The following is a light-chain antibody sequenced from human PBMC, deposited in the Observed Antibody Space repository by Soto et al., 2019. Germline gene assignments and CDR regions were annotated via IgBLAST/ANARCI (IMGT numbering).Light chain of an antibody. CDR2: EGS. Sequence: QSVLTQPASVSGSPGQSITISCTGSSSDVGNYNLVSWYQQHQGKAPKLMIYEGSKWPSGVSNRFSGSKSGNTASLTISGLQAEDEADYYCCSYAGGSTYVFGGGTQLTVL. J-gene: IGLJ7*01. CDR3: CSYAGGSTYV. V-gene: IGLV2-23*01. CDR1: SSDVGNYNL.